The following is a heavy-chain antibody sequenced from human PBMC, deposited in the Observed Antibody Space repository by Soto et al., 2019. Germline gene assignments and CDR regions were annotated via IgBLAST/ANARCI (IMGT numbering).Heavy chain of an antibody. Sequence: KPSETLSLTCTVSGGSISSGDYYWSWIRQPPGKGLEWIGYIYYSGSTYYNPSLKSRVTISVDTSKNQFSLKLSSVTAADTAVYYCARGWNSPRSTSGMDVWGQGTTVTVSS. D-gene: IGHD1-7*01. J-gene: IGHJ6*02. CDR3: ARGWNSPRSTSGMDV. CDR1: GGSISSGDYY. V-gene: IGHV4-30-4*02. CDR2: IYYSGST.